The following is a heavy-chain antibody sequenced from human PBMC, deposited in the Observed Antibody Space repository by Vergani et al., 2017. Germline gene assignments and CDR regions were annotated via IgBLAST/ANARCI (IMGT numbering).Heavy chain of an antibody. J-gene: IGHJ6*03. CDR3: ARGRRVRGVNYYYMDV. D-gene: IGHD3-10*01. CDR1: GGSFSGYY. Sequence: QVQLQQWGAGLLKPSETLSLTCAVYGGSFSGYYWSWIRQPPGKGLEWSGEINHSGSTNYNPSLKSRVTISGDTSKNQFSLKLSSVTAADTAVYYCARGRRVRGVNYYYMDVWGKGTTVTVSS. CDR2: INHSGST. V-gene: IGHV4-34*01.